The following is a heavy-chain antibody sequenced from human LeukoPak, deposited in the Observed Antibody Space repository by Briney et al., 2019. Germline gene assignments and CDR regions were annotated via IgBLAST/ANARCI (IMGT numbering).Heavy chain of an antibody. J-gene: IGHJ4*02. CDR1: GYSISSGYY. CDR3: ARQAYDSSGYHGY. D-gene: IGHD3-22*01. V-gene: IGHV4-38-2*01. CDR2: IYHSGST. Sequence: PSETLSLTCAVSGYSISSGYYWGWIRQPPGKGLEWIGSIYHSGSTYYNPSLKSRVTISVDTPKNQFSLKLSSVTAADTAVYYCARQAYDSSGYHGYWGQGTLVTVSS.